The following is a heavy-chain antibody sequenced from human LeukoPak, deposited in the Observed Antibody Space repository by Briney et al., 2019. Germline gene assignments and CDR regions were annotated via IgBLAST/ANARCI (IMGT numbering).Heavy chain of an antibody. Sequence: SETLSLTCTVSGGSISSYYWSWIRQPAGKGLVWIGRIYTSGSTNYNPSLKSRVTMSVDTSKNQFSLKPSSVTAADTAVYYCARDSSFPYDSSGYYWGYYGMDVWGQGTTVTVSS. CDR2: IYTSGST. CDR1: GGSISSYY. V-gene: IGHV4-4*07. CDR3: ARDSSFPYDSSGYYWGYYGMDV. J-gene: IGHJ6*02. D-gene: IGHD3-22*01.